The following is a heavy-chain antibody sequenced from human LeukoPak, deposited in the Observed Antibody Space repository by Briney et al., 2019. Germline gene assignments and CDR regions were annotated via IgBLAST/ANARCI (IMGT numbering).Heavy chain of an antibody. J-gene: IGHJ4*02. D-gene: IGHD6-6*01. Sequence: PGGSLRLSCAASGFTFSSYEMNWVRQAPGKGLEWVSYISSSGSTIYYADSVKSRFTISRDNAKNSLYLQMNSLRAEDTAVYYCARDWPGQLEHYFDYWGQGTLVTVSS. CDR3: ARDWPGQLEHYFDY. V-gene: IGHV3-48*03. CDR2: ISSSGSTI. CDR1: GFTFSSYE.